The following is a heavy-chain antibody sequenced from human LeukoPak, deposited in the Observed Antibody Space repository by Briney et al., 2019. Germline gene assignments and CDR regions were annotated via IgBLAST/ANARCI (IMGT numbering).Heavy chain of an antibody. CDR1: GGSISSHS. J-gene: IGHJ3*02. Sequence: SETLSLTCTVSGGSISSHSWSWLRQPPGKGLEWIGYIFYSGSTNYYPSLKSRVTISVDTSKNQFSLKLRSVNAADTAVYYCARDFYDSRGDAFDIWGQGTIVTVSS. D-gene: IGHD3-22*01. CDR3: ARDFYDSRGDAFDI. CDR2: IFYSGST. V-gene: IGHV4-59*11.